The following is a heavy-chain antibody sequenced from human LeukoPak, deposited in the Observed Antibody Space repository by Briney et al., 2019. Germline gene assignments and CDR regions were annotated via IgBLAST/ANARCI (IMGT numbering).Heavy chain of an antibody. Sequence: ASVKVSCKASGYTFTGYYMNWVRQAPGQGLEWMGWINPNSGGTNYAQKFQGRVTMTRDTSISTAYMELTRLTSDDTAVYYCARGGGTRLAAGGLSYYGLDVWGQGTTVTVSS. CDR3: ARGGGTRLAAGGLSYYGLDV. V-gene: IGHV1-2*02. D-gene: IGHD6-13*01. CDR1: GYTFTGYY. CDR2: INPNSGGT. J-gene: IGHJ6*02.